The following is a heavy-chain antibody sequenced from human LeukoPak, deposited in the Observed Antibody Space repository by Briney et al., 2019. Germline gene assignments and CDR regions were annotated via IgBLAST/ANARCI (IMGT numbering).Heavy chain of an antibody. Sequence: GGSLRLSCAASGFTLSSYGMRWGRQAPGKGLGRVAVIWYDGSNKYYADSVKGRFTISRDNSKNTLYLQMNSLRAEGTAVYYCARELDIVVVPAAIDAFDIWGQGTMVTVSS. CDR2: IWYDGSNK. CDR1: GFTLSSYG. D-gene: IGHD2-2*01. J-gene: IGHJ3*02. V-gene: IGHV3-33*01. CDR3: ARELDIVVVPAAIDAFDI.